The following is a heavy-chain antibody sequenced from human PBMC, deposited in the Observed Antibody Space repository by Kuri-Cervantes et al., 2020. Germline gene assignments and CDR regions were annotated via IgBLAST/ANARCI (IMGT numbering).Heavy chain of an antibody. Sequence: GESLKIYCAASGFTFSSYWMSWVRQAPGKGLEWVANIKQDGSEKYYVDSVKGRFTISRDNAKNSLYLQMNSLRAEDTAVYYCARVAGVEGQDYYYYYMDVWGKGTTVTVSS. V-gene: IGHV3-7*03. CDR2: IKQDGSEK. CDR3: ARVAGVEGQDYYYYYMDV. D-gene: IGHD1-1*01. J-gene: IGHJ6*03. CDR1: GFTFSSYW.